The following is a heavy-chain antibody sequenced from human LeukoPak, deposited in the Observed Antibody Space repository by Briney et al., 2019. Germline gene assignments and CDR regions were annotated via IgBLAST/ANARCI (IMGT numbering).Heavy chain of an antibody. CDR3: ARGMAATRFRFDP. V-gene: IGHV4-34*01. D-gene: IGHD5-24*01. J-gene: IGHJ5*02. CDR1: GGSFSGYY. Sequence: SETLSLTCAVYGGSFSGYYWSWIRQPPGKGLEWIGEINHSGSTNYNPSLKSRVTISVDTSKNQFSLKLSSVTAADTAVYYCARGMAATRFRFDPWGQGTLVTVSS. CDR2: INHSGST.